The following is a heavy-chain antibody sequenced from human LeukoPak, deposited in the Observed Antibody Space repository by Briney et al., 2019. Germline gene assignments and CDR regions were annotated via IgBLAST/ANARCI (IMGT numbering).Heavy chain of an antibody. CDR2: IKQDGSDK. CDR3: ARDLLTPNYYDSSGYLGY. Sequence: GGSLRLSCAASGFTFSNYWMTWVRQAPGKGLEWVANIKQDGSDKYYVDSVKGRFTISRDNAKNSLYLQMNSLRAEDTAVYYCARDLLTPNYYDSSGYLGYWGQGTLVTVPS. J-gene: IGHJ4*02. CDR1: GFTFSNYW. V-gene: IGHV3-7*01. D-gene: IGHD3-22*01.